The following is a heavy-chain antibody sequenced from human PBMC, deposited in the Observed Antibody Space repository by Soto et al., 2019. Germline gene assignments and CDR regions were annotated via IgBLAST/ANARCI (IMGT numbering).Heavy chain of an antibody. Sequence: SETLSLTCTVSGGSISSYYWSWIRQPPGKGLEWIGYIYYSGSTNYNPSLKSRVTISVDTSKNQFSLKLSSVTAADTAVYYCARVSTLGIDYWGQGTLVTVSS. CDR2: IYYSGST. CDR3: ARVSTLGIDY. D-gene: IGHD7-27*01. CDR1: GGSISSYY. V-gene: IGHV4-59*01. J-gene: IGHJ4*02.